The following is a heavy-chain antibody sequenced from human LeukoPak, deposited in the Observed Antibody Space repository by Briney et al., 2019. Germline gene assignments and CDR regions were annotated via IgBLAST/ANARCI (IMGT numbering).Heavy chain of an antibody. J-gene: IGHJ3*02. V-gene: IGHV1-8*03. CDR1: GYTFINHD. D-gene: IGHD3-3*01. Sequence: GASVKVSCKGYGYTFINHDIDWVRQAAGQGLEWMGWMNSNSGNTGYAQKFQGRVTITTDESTSTAYMELSSLRSEDTAVYYCARGVTILTDAFDIWGQGTMVTVSS. CDR3: ARGVTILTDAFDI. CDR2: MNSNSGNT.